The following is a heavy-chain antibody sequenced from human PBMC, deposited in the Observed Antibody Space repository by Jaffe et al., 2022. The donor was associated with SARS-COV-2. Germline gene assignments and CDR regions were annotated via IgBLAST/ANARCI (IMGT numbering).Heavy chain of an antibody. D-gene: IGHD3-22*01. V-gene: IGHV1-46*01. CDR1: GYTFTSYY. CDR3: ARDRPGYDSSGYYPTYGMDV. Sequence: QVQLVQSGAEVKKPGASVKVSCKASGYTFTSYYMHWVRQAPGQGLEWMGIINPSGGSTSYAQKFQGRVTMTRDTSTSTVYMELSSLRSEDTAVYYCARDRPGYDSSGYYPTYGMDVWGQGTTVTVSS. J-gene: IGHJ6*02. CDR2: INPSGGST.